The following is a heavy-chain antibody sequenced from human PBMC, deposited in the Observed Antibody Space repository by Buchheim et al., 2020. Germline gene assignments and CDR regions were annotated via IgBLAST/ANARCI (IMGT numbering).Heavy chain of an antibody. J-gene: IGHJ4*02. CDR1: GFSFSTNA. CDR2: IGGDGRS. CDR3: AKDLHFWSGMDY. Sequence: DVQLLQSGGGLVQPGGSLRLSCAASGFSFSTNAMSWVRQAPGRGLKWVSGIGGDGRSHYADSVQGRFTISRDSSKDTLYLQMNGLRVEDTATYYCAKDLHFWSGMDYWGQGAL. V-gene: IGHV3-23*01. D-gene: IGHD3-3*02.